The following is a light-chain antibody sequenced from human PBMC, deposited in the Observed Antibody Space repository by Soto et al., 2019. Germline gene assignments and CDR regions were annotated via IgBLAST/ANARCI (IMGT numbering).Light chain of an antibody. Sequence: EIVLTQSPGTLSLSPGERATLSCRASQSVYSNYLAWYQQKPGQAPRLLIYGASSRATGIPDRLSGSGSGSDFTHIISRIEPEDFAVYDCQQYGSSRTFGQGTKVEIK. V-gene: IGKV3-20*01. CDR3: QQYGSSRT. CDR2: GAS. CDR1: QSVYSNY. J-gene: IGKJ1*01.